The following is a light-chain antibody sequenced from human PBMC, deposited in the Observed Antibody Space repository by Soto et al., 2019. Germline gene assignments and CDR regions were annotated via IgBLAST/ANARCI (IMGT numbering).Light chain of an antibody. J-gene: IGKJ1*01. CDR2: RVS. CDR1: QSLVSSDGNTY. CDR3: MQGSHWPGT. Sequence: DVVMTQSPLSLPVTLGQPASISCRSTQSLVSSDGNTYLTWLQQRPGQSPRRLIYRVSGRESGVPDRFSGGRSGTDFTLKISSVEGDDVGVYYGMQGSHWPGTFGQGTKVEIK. V-gene: IGKV2-30*01.